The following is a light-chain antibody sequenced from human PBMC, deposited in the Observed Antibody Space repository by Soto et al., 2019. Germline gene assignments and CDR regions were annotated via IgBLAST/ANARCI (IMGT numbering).Light chain of an antibody. V-gene: IGKV3D-15*01. Sequence: ETVMSQSPATLSVSPGESATLSCRASQSVSSKLAWYQQKPGQAPRLLIYGASNRATGIPARFSGSGSGTEFTLSISRLQSEDSAVYYCQKYNNWPPITVGQGTRLEIK. J-gene: IGKJ5*01. CDR1: QSVSSK. CDR2: GAS. CDR3: QKYNNWPPIT.